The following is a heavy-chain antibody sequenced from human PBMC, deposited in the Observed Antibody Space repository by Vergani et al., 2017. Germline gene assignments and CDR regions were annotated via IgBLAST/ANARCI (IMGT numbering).Heavy chain of an antibody. CDR1: GGSISSSSYY. CDR2: IYYSGST. V-gene: IGHV4-39*01. D-gene: IGHD6-19*01. CDR3: ARGGTWYSSGWYAAGDV. J-gene: IGHJ6*04. Sequence: QLQLQESGPGLVKPSETLSLTCTVSGGSISSSSYYWGWIRQPPGKGLEWIGSIYYSGSTYYNPSLKSRVTISVDTSKNQFSLKLSSVTAADTAVYYCARGGTWYSSGWYAAGDVWGKGTTVTVSS.